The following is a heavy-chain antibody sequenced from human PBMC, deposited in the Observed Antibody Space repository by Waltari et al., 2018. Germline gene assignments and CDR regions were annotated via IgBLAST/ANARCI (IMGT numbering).Heavy chain of an antibody. D-gene: IGHD3-3*01. CDR3: ARESAHYDFWSGPVYYMDV. V-gene: IGHV1-69*05. CDR2: IIPIFGTA. Sequence: GIIPIFGTANYAQKFQGRVTITTDESTSTAYMELSSLRSEDTAVYYCARESAHYDFWSGPVYYMDVWGKGTTVTVSS. J-gene: IGHJ6*03.